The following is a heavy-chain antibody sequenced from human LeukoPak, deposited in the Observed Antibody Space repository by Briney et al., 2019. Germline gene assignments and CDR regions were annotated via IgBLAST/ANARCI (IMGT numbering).Heavy chain of an antibody. CDR1: GDSVSSNSAG. CDR3: ARSEIVVAGTENLFDY. J-gene: IGHJ4*02. V-gene: IGHV6-1*01. D-gene: IGHD6-13*01. CDR2: TYYRSKWYI. Sequence: SQTLSLTCALSGDSVSSNSAGWNWIRQSPSRGLEWLGRTYYRSKWYIDYTVSDKSRITIIPITSRNQLSLQLHSVTPEDTAIYYCARSEIVVAGTENLFDYWGQGTLVTVSS.